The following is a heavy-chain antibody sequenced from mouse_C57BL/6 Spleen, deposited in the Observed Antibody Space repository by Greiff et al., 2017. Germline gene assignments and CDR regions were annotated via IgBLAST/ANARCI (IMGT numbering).Heavy chain of an antibody. V-gene: IGHV1-26*01. J-gene: IGHJ1*03. D-gene: IGHD1-1*01. CDR3: AKIYYYGDWYFDV. Sequence: VQLQQSGPELVKPGASVKISCKASGYTFTDYYMNWVKQSHGKSLEWIGDINPNNGGTSYNQKFKGKATLTVDKSSSTAYMELRSLTSEDSAVYYCAKIYYYGDWYFDVWGTGTTVTVSS. CDR1: GYTFTDYY. CDR2: INPNNGGT.